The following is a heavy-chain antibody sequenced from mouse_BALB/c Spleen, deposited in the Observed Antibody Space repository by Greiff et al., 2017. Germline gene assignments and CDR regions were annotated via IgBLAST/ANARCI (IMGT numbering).Heavy chain of an antibody. D-gene: IGHD1-1*01. CDR1: GYTFTSYV. J-gene: IGHJ2*01. Sequence: EVQVVESGPELVKPGASVKMSCKASGYTFTSYVMHWVKQKPGQGLEWIGYINPYNDGTKYNEKFKGKATLTSDKSSSTAYMELSSLTSEDSAVYYCARDTYYYGSFLFDYWGQGTTLTVSS. CDR3: ARDTYYYGSFLFDY. V-gene: IGHV1-14*01. CDR2: INPYNDGT.